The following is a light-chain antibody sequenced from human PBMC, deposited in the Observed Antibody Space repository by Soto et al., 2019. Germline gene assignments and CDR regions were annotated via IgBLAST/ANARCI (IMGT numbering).Light chain of an antibody. J-gene: IGKJ1*01. CDR2: KAS. CDR1: QSISNW. Sequence: DTQMTQSPSTLSASVGDRVTITCRASQSISNWLAWYQQRPGRAPKLLIYKASNLQSGVPSRFSGSGSGTEFTLTINSQQPDDFAIYYCQQYNTFLPTFGQGTKVEFK. V-gene: IGKV1-5*03. CDR3: QQYNTFLPT.